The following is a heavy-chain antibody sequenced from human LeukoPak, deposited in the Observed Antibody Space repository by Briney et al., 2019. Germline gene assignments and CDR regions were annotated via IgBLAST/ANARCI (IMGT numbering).Heavy chain of an antibody. CDR2: IWYDGSNK. Sequence: GGSLRLSCAASGFTFSSYGMYWVRQAPGKGLEWVAVIWYDGSNKYYADSVKGRFTISRDNSKNTLYLQMNSLRAEDTAVYYCAKDIGRYYYDSSGYPNWGQGTLVTVSS. V-gene: IGHV3-33*06. CDR1: GFTFSSYG. CDR3: AKDIGRYYYDSSGYPN. D-gene: IGHD3-22*01. J-gene: IGHJ4*02.